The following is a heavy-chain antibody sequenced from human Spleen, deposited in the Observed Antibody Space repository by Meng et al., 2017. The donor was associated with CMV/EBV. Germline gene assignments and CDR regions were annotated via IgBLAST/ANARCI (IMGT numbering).Heavy chain of an antibody. CDR1: GGSINTYY. J-gene: IGHJ3*02. CDR2: IYYSGST. D-gene: IGHD3-22*01. V-gene: IGHV4-59*01. CDR3: ARDLHAHYYDSSGYLGDAFDI. Sequence: SETLSLTCTVSGGSINTYYWSWIRQPPGKGLEWIGYIYYSGSTNYSPSHKSRVTILVDTSKNQFSLKLSSVTAADTAVYYCARDLHAHYYDSSGYLGDAFDIWGQGTMVTVSS.